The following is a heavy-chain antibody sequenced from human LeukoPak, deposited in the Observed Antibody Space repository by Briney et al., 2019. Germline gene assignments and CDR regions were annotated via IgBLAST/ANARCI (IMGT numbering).Heavy chain of an antibody. Sequence: SETLSLTCTVSGGSISSYYWSWIRQPPGKGLEWIGYIYYSGSTNYNPSLKSRVTISVDTSKSQFSLKLSSVTAADTAVYYCATFYGSGSSNWFDPWGQGTLVTVSS. D-gene: IGHD3-10*01. V-gene: IGHV4-59*01. CDR2: IYYSGST. CDR1: GGSISSYY. CDR3: ATFYGSGSSNWFDP. J-gene: IGHJ5*02.